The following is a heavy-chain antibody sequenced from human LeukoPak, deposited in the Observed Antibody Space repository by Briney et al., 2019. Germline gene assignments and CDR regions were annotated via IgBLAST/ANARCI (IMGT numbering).Heavy chain of an antibody. V-gene: IGHV3-11*01. CDR2: ISSSGSTI. J-gene: IGHJ4*02. CDR1: GFTFSDYY. CDR3: ARDATWRENDVPIRGNGIDY. D-gene: IGHD1-1*01. Sequence: GGSLRLSCAASGFTFSDYYMSWIRQAPGKGLEWVSYISSSGSTIYYADSVKGRFTISRDNAKNSLYLQMNSLRAEDTAVYYCARDATWRENDVPIRGNGIDYWGQGTLVTVSS.